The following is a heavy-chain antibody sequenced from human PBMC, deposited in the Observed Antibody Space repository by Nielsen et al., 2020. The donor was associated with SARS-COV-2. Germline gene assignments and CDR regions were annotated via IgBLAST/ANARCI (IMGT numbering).Heavy chain of an antibody. D-gene: IGHD2-2*01. CDR2: ISGSGGST. CDR3: AKDFCSSTSCPPRYYYYGMDV. Sequence: GGSLRLSCAASGFTFSSYAMSWVRQAPGKGLEWVSAISGSGGSTYYADSVKGRFTISRDNSKNTLYLQMNSLRAEDTAVYYCAKDFCSSTSCPPRYYYYGMDVWGQGTTVTVSS. J-gene: IGHJ6*02. CDR1: GFTFSSYA. V-gene: IGHV3-23*01.